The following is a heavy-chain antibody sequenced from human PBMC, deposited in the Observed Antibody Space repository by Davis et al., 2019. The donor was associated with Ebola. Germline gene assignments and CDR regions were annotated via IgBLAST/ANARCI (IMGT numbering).Heavy chain of an antibody. D-gene: IGHD2-8*02. V-gene: IGHV3-11*04. J-gene: IGHJ4*02. CDR2: ISSSGSTI. CDR3: ARELVVYAITSYGGWYSSRADY. CDR1: GFTFSDYY. Sequence: GESLKISCAASGFTFSDYYMSWIRQAPGEGLEWVSYISSSGSTIYYADSVKGRFTISRDNAKNSLYLQMNSLRAEDTAVYYCARELVVYAITSYGGWYSSRADYWGQGTLVTVSS.